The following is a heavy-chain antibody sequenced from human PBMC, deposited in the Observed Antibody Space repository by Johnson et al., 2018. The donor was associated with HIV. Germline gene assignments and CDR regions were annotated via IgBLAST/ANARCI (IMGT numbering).Heavy chain of an antibody. D-gene: IGHD1-1*01. J-gene: IGHJ3*02. CDR1: GFTVSSNY. CDR2: IYSGGST. Sequence: VQLVEFGGGLVQPGGSLRLSCAASGFTVSSNYMSLVRQAPGKGLEWVSVIYSGGSTYYADSVKGRFTISRDNSKNTLYLQMKSLRAEDKAVYFCAKDSTQHVEVERRDDAFEIWGQGTMVTVSS. CDR3: AKDSTQHVEVERRDDAFEI. V-gene: IGHV3-66*02.